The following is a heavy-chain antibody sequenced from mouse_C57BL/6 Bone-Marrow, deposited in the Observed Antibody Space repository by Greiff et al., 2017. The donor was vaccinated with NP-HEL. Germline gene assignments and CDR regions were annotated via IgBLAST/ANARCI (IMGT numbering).Heavy chain of an antibody. V-gene: IGHV5-6*01. CDR3: ARHPWFAY. J-gene: IGHJ3*01. Sequence: EVQVVESGGDLAKPGGSLKLSCAASGFTFSSYGMSWVRQTPDKRLEWVATICSGGSDTCYPDSVKGRFTISRDNATNTLYLQMSSLKSKDTAMYYCARHPWFAYWGQGTLVTVSA. CDR1: GFTFSSYG. CDR2: ICSGGSDT.